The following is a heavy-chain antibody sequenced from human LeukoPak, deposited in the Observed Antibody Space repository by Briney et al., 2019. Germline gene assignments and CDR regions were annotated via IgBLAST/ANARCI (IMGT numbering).Heavy chain of an antibody. CDR1: GFTFSSYW. Sequence: PGGSLRLSCSGSGFTFSSYWMHWVRQAPGKGLVWVSHINSDGSSTTYADSVKGRFTISRDNAKNTLYLEMNSLRAEDTAVYSCASGYSSVYYFVWGQGTLVTASS. D-gene: IGHD6-19*01. CDR2: INSDGSST. CDR3: ASGYSSVYYFV. V-gene: IGHV3-74*01. J-gene: IGHJ4*02.